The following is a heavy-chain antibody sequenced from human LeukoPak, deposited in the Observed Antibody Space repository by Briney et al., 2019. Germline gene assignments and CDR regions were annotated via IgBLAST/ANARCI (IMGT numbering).Heavy chain of an antibody. Sequence: GGSLRPSCAASGFTFSNYWMTWVRQAPGKGLEGVADIKQDGSEKLYVSSVRGRFTISRDNAKMSLFLQMNSLRAEDTAMYYCARVGPDNSGSIDYWGQGTRVTVSS. CDR1: GFTFSNYW. CDR3: ARVGPDNSGSIDY. D-gene: IGHD6-19*01. J-gene: IGHJ4*02. CDR2: IKQDGSEK. V-gene: IGHV3-7*01.